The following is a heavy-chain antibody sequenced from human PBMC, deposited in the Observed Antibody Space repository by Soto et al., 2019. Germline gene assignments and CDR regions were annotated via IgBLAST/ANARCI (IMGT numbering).Heavy chain of an antibody. CDR1: GGTFSSYA. V-gene: IGHV1-69*06. CDR2: IIPIFGTA. J-gene: IGHJ6*02. Sequence: GASVKVSCKASGGTFSSYAISWVRQAPGQGLEWMGGIIPIFGTANYAQKFQGRVTITADKSTSTAYMGLSSLRSEDTAVYYCARTPPVAARPVYYYYGMDVWGQGTTVTVSS. D-gene: IGHD6-6*01. CDR3: ARTPPVAARPVYYYYGMDV.